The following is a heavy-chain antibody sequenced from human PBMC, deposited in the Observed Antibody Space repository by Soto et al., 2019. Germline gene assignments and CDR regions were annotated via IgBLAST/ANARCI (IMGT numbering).Heavy chain of an antibody. CDR1: GGSISSYC. D-gene: IGHD4-4*01. CDR2: VYYSGST. J-gene: IGHJ6*02. Sequence: LQILSLSFTVFGGSISSYCWSWIRQPTGKGLEWIGYVYYSGSTNYNPSLKSRVTISVDTSKNQFSLKLRSVNAADTAVYYCARCSHGVRLQYYYYYGMDVWGQGTTVSVYS. CDR3: ARCSHGVRLQYYYYYGMDV. V-gene: IGHV4-59*01.